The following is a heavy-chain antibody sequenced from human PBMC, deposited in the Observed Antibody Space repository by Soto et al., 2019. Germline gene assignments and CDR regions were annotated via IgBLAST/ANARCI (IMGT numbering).Heavy chain of an antibody. CDR1: GGSIRSGGYH. D-gene: IGHD2-21*01. V-gene: IGHV4-31*03. J-gene: IGHJ4*02. CDR2: IYYSGST. CDR3: ARDVWPYYFDY. Sequence: QVQLQESGPGLVRSSQILSLTCTVSGGSIRSGGYHWNWIRQHPGKGLEWIGNIYYSGSTYYNPSLKSRVTISIVTSKNQFCLKLSSVTAADTAVYYCARDVWPYYFDYWGQGTLVTVSS.